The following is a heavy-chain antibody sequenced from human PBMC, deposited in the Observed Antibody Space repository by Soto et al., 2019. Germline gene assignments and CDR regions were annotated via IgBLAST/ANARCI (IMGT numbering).Heavy chain of an antibody. V-gene: IGHV1-46*04. CDR2: ITPSGGST. CDR3: ARSYSSGWYYDY. D-gene: IGHD6-19*01. Sequence: QVQLVQSGAEVKKPGASVKVSCKASGYTFTSYHIHWVRQAPGQGLEWMGIITPSGGSTTYAQKLQGRATMTRDTSTTTVYMELSSLRSEDTTVYYCARSYSSGWYYDYWGQGTLVTVSS. CDR1: GYTFTSYH. J-gene: IGHJ4*02.